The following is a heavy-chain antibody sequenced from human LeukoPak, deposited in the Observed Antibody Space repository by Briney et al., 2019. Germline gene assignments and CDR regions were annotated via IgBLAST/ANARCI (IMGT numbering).Heavy chain of an antibody. CDR2: INPNDGST. V-gene: IGHV1-46*01. CDR3: ARDLPQHNSSSYFYYYGMDV. Sequence: ASVKVSCKASGYTFTSNYIHWVRQAPGQGLEWMGIINPNDGSTSYAQKFQGRVSMTRDTPTGTVHMELSSLSSEDTAVYYCARDLPQHNSSSYFYYYGMDVRGQGTTVTVFS. J-gene: IGHJ6*02. CDR1: GYTFTSNY. D-gene: IGHD6-6*01.